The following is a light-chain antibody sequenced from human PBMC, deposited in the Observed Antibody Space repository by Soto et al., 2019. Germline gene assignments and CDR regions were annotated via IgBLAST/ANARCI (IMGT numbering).Light chain of an antibody. CDR3: QQSYSTPT. CDR1: QSISSY. CDR2: AAS. Sequence: DIQMTQSPSSLSASVGDRVTITCRASQSISSYLYWYQQQPGKAPKLLIYAASSLQSGVPSRFSGSGSGTDFTLTTRSLQPEDFQTSYCQQSYSTPTFGQGTRLEIK. V-gene: IGKV1-39*01. J-gene: IGKJ5*01.